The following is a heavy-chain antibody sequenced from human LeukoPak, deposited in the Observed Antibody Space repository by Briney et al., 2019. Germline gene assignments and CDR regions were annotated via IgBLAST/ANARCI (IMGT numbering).Heavy chain of an antibody. V-gene: IGHV1-46*01. D-gene: IGHD3-10*01. Sequence: ASVKVSCKASGYTFTSYAMNWVRQAPGQGLEWMGIINPSGGSTSYAQKFQGRVTMTRDTSTSTVYMELSSLRSEDTAVYYCAKSNGYGLVDIWGQGTMVTVSS. CDR2: INPSGGST. J-gene: IGHJ3*02. CDR1: GYTFTSYA. CDR3: AKSNGYGLVDI.